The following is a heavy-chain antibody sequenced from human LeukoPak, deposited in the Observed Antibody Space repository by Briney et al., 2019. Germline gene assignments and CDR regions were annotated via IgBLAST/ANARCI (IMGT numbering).Heavy chain of an antibody. Sequence: ASVKVSCKASVYSFTGYYMHWVRQAPGQGLEWMGRINPNSGGTNYAQKFQGRVTMTRDTSISTAYMELSRLRSDDTAVYYCAKNYGSGSQYYFDYWGQGTLVTVSS. CDR2: INPNSGGT. V-gene: IGHV1-2*06. CDR3: AKNYGSGSQYYFDY. CDR1: VYSFTGYY. J-gene: IGHJ4*02. D-gene: IGHD3-10*01.